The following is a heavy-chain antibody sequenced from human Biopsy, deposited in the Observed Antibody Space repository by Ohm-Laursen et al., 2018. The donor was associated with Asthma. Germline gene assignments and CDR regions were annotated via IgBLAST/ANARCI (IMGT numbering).Heavy chain of an antibody. J-gene: IGHJ1*01. CDR3: ARTFHFWSPYHAEHYQL. CDR2: ISYDGSNK. D-gene: IGHD3-3*02. V-gene: IGHV3-30*03. Sequence: RSLRLSCTASGFTFSSYGMYWVRQAPGKGLEWVAVISYDGSNKYYADSVEGRLTISRDNSKNTLYLQMNSLRAEDTAVYYCARTFHFWSPYHAEHYQLWGQGTLVTVSS. CDR1: GFTFSSYG.